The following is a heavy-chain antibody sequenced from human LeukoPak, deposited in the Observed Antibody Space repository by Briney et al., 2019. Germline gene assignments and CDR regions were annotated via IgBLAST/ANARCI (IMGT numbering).Heavy chain of an antibody. Sequence: GRSLRLSCAVSGFSVSNNYMNWVRQAPGKGLEWVSLIYSRGGTSYADSVKGRFTISRDSSKNTLFLQMNSLRVEDTAVYYCARDPPGIAASGTYYWGQGTLVTVSS. D-gene: IGHD6-13*01. CDR3: ARDPPGIAASGTYY. V-gene: IGHV3-53*01. J-gene: IGHJ4*02. CDR2: IYSRGGT. CDR1: GFSVSNNY.